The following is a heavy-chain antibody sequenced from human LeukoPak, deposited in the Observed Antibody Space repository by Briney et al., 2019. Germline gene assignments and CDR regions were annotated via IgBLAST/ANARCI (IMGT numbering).Heavy chain of an antibody. D-gene: IGHD3-22*01. Sequence: GGSRRLSCSASGFTFSRFAMTWVRQLPGRGLEWVSSISGNGHQTYYADSVKGRFSVSRDNSKNIFYLQMDSLRADDSALYYCAKDANYYDSSGYLIPFDYWGQGTLVTVSS. J-gene: IGHJ4*02. CDR3: AKDANYYDSSGYLIPFDY. V-gene: IGHV3-23*01. CDR1: GFTFSRFA. CDR2: ISGNGHQT.